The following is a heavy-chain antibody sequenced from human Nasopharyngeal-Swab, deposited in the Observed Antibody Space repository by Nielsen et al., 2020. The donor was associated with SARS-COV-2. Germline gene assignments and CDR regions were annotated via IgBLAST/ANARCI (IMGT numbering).Heavy chain of an antibody. CDR3: ARDDGPDYYGSGSPDY. V-gene: IGHV4-39*07. D-gene: IGHD3-10*01. Sequence: SETLSPTCTVSGGSISSSSYYWGWIRQPPGKGLEWIGSIYYSGSIYYNPSLKSRVTISVDTSKNQFSLKLSSVTAADTAVYYCARDDGPDYYGSGSPDYWGQGTLVTVSS. J-gene: IGHJ4*02. CDR2: IYYSGSI. CDR1: GGSISSSSYY.